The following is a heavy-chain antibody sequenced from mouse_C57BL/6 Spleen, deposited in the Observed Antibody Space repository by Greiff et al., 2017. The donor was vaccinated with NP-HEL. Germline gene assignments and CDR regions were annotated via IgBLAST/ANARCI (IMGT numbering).Heavy chain of an antibody. V-gene: IGHV1-82*01. CDR3: VRWGYYGSSYYAMDY. Sequence: QVQLKESGPELVKPGASVKISCKASGYAFSSSWMNWVKQRPGKGLEWIGRIYPGDGDTNYNGKFKGKATLTADKSSSTAYMQLSSLTSEDSAVYFCVRWGYYGSSYYAMDYWGQGTSVTVSS. D-gene: IGHD1-1*01. CDR1: GYAFSSSW. CDR2: IYPGDGDT. J-gene: IGHJ4*01.